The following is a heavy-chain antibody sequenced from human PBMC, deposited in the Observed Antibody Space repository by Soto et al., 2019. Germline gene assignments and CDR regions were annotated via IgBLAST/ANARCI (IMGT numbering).Heavy chain of an antibody. D-gene: IGHD2-2*01. V-gene: IGHV2-5*02. CDR1: GLSLTTKEVG. CDR3: IYRRSSRDGYH. J-gene: IGHJ5*02. CDR2: VYWDDDR. Sequence: QITLKESGPTLVKPTQTLTLTCTLSGLSLTTKEVGVGWIRQAPGKALEWLALVYWDDDRRYSPSLMSRLTVTKDTSKNQMVLEMTNMDSVDTAKYFCIYRRSSRDGYHWGQGTRVTVSS.